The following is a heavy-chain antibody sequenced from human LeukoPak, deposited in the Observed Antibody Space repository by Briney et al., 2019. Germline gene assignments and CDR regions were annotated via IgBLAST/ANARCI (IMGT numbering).Heavy chain of an antibody. V-gene: IGHV4-59*08. Sequence: SETLSLTCIVSGGSISGYHWGWVRQPPGKGLEYISFIYYNGDTNYDPSLKSRVTMSVDTSKNQFSLKLSSVTAADTAVYYCARLGDCGHDCYSHDYWGQGTLVTVSS. CDR2: IYYNGDT. J-gene: IGHJ4*02. D-gene: IGHD2-21*01. CDR1: GGSISGYH. CDR3: ARLGDCGHDCYSHDY.